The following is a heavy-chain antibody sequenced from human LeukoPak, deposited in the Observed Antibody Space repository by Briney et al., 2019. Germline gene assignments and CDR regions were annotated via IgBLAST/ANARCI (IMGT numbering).Heavy chain of an antibody. Sequence: GGSLRLSCAASGFTFSRYWMSWVRQAPGKGLEWVANIKKDGSEKYYVDSVKGRFIISRDNAKNSLYLQMNSLRAEDTAVYYCARDIGWFYFDYWGQGSLVTVSS. D-gene: IGHD6-19*01. CDR3: ARDIGWFYFDY. J-gene: IGHJ4*02. CDR1: GFTFSRYW. V-gene: IGHV3-7*01. CDR2: IKKDGSEK.